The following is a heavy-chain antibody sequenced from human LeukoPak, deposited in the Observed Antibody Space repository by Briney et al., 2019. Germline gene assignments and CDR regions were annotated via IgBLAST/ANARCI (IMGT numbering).Heavy chain of an antibody. CDR2: LIGSSGST. CDR3: AKGAYDYIEMGYFDS. Sequence: GSLRLSCAASGFTSTNFAMDWVRQAPGKGLEWVSVLIGSSGSTDYADSVKGRFTISRDKSKNTLFLQMNSLSAEDTAIYFCAKGAYDYIEMGYFDSWGQGTLVTVSS. CDR1: GFTSTNFA. J-gene: IGHJ4*02. V-gene: IGHV3-23*01. D-gene: IGHD5-12*01.